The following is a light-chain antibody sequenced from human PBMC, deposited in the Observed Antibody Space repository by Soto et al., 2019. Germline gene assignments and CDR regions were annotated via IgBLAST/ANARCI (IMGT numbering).Light chain of an antibody. V-gene: IGKV1-5*01. CDR3: QQYKRYVT. J-gene: IGKJ1*01. CDR1: ENINSW. Sequence: DIQMTQSPSTLSASVGDRVTITCRASENINSWLAWYQQKPGKAPKLLIYDASSLESGVPSRFSGSESGTEFTLTISSLQTDDFATYYCQQYKRYVTFGQGTKVEIK. CDR2: DAS.